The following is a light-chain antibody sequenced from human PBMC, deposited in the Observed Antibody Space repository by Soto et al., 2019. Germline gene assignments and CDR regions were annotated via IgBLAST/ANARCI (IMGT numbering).Light chain of an antibody. CDR2: EVS. J-gene: IGLJ2*01. CDR1: SSDVGGYNY. CDR3: CSYTSNSA. V-gene: IGLV2-14*01. Sequence: QSALTQPASVSGSPGQSITISCTGTSSDVGGYNYVSWYQHHPGKAPKLIIYEVSNRPSGVSHRFSGSKSGNTASLTISGLQAEDEADYYCCSYTSNSAFGGGTKVTVL.